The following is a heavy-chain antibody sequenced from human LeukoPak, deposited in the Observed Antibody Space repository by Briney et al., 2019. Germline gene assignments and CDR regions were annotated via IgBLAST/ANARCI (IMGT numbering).Heavy chain of an antibody. V-gene: IGHV3-21*01. D-gene: IGHD5-18*01. CDR1: GFTFSRYS. J-gene: IGHJ4*02. CDR2: ISSTSSYI. Sequence: GGSLRLSCAASGFTFSRYSMNWVRQAPGKGLEWVSSISSTSSYIYYADSVKGRFTISRDNAKNSLYLQMNSLRAEDTAVYYCARSGNVDTAGDYWGQGTLVTVSS. CDR3: ARSGNVDTAGDY.